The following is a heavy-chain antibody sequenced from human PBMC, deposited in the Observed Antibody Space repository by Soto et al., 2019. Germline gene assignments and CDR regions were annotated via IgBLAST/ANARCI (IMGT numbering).Heavy chain of an antibody. CDR2: IYHSGST. Sequence: PSETLSLTCAVCGGSISSSNSWSWVRQPPGKGLEWIGEIYHSGSTNYNPSLKSRVTISVDKSKNQFSLKLSSVTAADTAVYYCARGIIAVAGSSFDYWGQGTLVTVSS. V-gene: IGHV4-4*02. D-gene: IGHD6-19*01. CDR3: ARGIIAVAGSSFDY. CDR1: GGSISSSNS. J-gene: IGHJ4*02.